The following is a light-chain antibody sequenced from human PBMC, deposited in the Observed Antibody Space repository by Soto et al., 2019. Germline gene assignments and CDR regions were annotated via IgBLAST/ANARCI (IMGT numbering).Light chain of an antibody. V-gene: IGLV2-23*01. CDR2: EGT. CDR3: CSYAGSTTVV. Sequence: QSALTQPASVSGSPGQSITISFTGTSSDVGTYNLVSWYQQHPGKAPKLIIYEGTKRPSGVSHRFSGYKSGNTASLTISGLQAEDESDYYCCSYAGSTTVVFGGGTKLTVL. J-gene: IGLJ2*01. CDR1: SSDVGTYNL.